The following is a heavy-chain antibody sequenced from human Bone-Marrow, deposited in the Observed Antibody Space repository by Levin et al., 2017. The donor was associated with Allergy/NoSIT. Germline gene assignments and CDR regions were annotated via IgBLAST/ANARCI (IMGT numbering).Heavy chain of an antibody. CDR2: ISYDGSNK. V-gene: IGHV3-30-3*01. D-gene: IGHD1-26*01. CDR3: VRGGGRED. Sequence: GGSLRLSCAASGFTFSSYAMHWVRQAPGKGLEWVAVISYDGSNKYYADSVKGRFTISRDNSKNTLYLQMNSLRAEDTAVYYCVRGGGREDWGQGTLVTVSS. CDR1: GFTFSSYA. J-gene: IGHJ4*02.